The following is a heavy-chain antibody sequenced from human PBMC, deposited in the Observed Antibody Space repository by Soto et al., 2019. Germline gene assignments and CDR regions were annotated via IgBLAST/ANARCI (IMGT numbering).Heavy chain of an antibody. CDR3: AAELGFGKLSVV. V-gene: IGHV1-69*01. D-gene: IGHD3-10*01. Sequence: QVQVVQSGVEVRRPGSSVKVSCKASGDTFKNCVISWVRQAPGQGLEWMGEIIPLFGTTDFAQRFQGRLTITTDESTTTAYMELSRLRSEDTAMYYCAAELGFGKLSVVWGQGTTVIVSS. J-gene: IGHJ6*02. CDR2: IIPLFGTT. CDR1: GDTFKNCV.